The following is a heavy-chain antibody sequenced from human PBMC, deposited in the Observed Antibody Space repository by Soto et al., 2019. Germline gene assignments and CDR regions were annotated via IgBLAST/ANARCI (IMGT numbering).Heavy chain of an antibody. CDR3: AKDHCSSSYEIDY. D-gene: IGHD6-13*01. J-gene: IGHJ4*02. V-gene: IGHV3-23*01. Sequence: EVQLLESGGGLVQPGGSLRLSCAASGFTFSNYAVTWVRQAPGKGLEWVSTISGSGGSTYYAASVKGRFTISRDNSKNTLYLQMNSLRAQDTAVYYCAKDHCSSSYEIDYWGQGTLVTFSS. CDR2: ISGSGGST. CDR1: GFTFSNYA.